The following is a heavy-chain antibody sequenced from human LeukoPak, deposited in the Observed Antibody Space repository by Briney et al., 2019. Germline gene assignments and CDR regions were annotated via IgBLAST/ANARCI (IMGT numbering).Heavy chain of an antibody. D-gene: IGHD3-10*01. CDR1: GFTFSTYA. Sequence: QPGGSLRLSCAASGFTFSTYAMHWVRQAPGKGLEWVAVIFYDGSIQYYADSVRGRFTISRDNSKNTLYLRINSLRAEDTAVYYCARDPDYYGSGTYYNHYFDYWGQGTLVTVSS. CDR3: ARDPDYYGSGTYYNHYFDY. J-gene: IGHJ4*02. V-gene: IGHV3-30*04. CDR2: IFYDGSIQ.